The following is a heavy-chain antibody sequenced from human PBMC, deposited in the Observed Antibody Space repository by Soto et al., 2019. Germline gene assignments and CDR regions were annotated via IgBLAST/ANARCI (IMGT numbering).Heavy chain of an antibody. CDR1: GGSVSSGSDC. J-gene: IGHJ3*02. V-gene: IGHV4-61*01. CDR3: ARSAWRYAFDI. Sequence: SETLSLTCTVAGGSVSSGSDCWIWIRQPPGKGLEWIGYIYYSGSTNYNPSLNSRVTISVDTSRNQFSLKLSSVTAADTAVYYCARSAWRYAFDIWGQGTMVTVSS. D-gene: IGHD5-12*01. CDR2: IYYSGST.